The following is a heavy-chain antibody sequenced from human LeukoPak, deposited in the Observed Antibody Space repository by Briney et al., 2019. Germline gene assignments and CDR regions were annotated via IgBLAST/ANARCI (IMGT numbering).Heavy chain of an antibody. Sequence: GGSLRLSCAASGFTFSSYSMNWVRQAPGKGLEWVSYISSSSSTIYYADSVKGRFTISRDNAKNSLYLQMNSLRAEDTAVYYCARDVNYVWGSYRWVPYYFDYWGQGTLVTVSS. CDR3: ARDVNYVWGSYRWVPYYFDY. V-gene: IGHV3-48*01. CDR1: GFTFSSYS. CDR2: ISSSSSTI. J-gene: IGHJ4*02. D-gene: IGHD3-16*02.